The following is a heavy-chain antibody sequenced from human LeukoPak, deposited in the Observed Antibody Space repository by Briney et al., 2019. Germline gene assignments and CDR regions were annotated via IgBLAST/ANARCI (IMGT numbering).Heavy chain of an antibody. CDR3: ARGEVLRYFDWLPVDY. V-gene: IGHV4-31*03. J-gene: IGHJ4*02. CDR1: GGSISSSGYY. Sequence: SQTLSLTCTVSGGSISSSGYYWCWIRQPPGKGLEWVGYIYYSGGTYYNPSLKSRVTISVDTSKNQFSLKLTSVTAADTAVYYCARGEVLRYFDWLPVDYWGQGTLVTVSS. D-gene: IGHD3-9*01. CDR2: IYYSGGT.